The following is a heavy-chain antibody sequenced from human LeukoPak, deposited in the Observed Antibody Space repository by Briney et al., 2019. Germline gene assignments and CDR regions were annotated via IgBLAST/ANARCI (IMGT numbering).Heavy chain of an antibody. V-gene: IGHV4-59*01. CDR1: GGSFSRYY. D-gene: IGHD6-25*01. J-gene: IGHJ3*02. Sequence: PSETPSLTCTVSGGSFSRYYWSWIRQPPGKGLEWIGYIYYSGSTNYNPSLKSRVTISVDTSKNQLSLKLSSVPAADTAVYYCARGVCGSGWDDAFDIWGQGTMVTVSS. CDR3: ARGVCGSGWDDAFDI. CDR2: IYYSGST.